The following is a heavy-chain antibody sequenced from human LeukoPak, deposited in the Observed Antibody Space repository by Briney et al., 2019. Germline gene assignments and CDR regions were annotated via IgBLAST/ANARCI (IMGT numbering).Heavy chain of an antibody. V-gene: IGHV1-2*06. CDR1: GYTFTSKY. D-gene: IGHD3-10*01. CDR2: INPDSGGA. Sequence: ASVKVSCKASGYTFTSKYIHWVRQAPGQGLEWMGRINPDSGGANYAQTFQDRVTLTRDTSISTAYMELSRLRSDDTAVYYCARGVGTYYYGSGSYCNFDYWGQGTLVTVSS. CDR3: ARGVGTYYYGSGSYCNFDY. J-gene: IGHJ4*02.